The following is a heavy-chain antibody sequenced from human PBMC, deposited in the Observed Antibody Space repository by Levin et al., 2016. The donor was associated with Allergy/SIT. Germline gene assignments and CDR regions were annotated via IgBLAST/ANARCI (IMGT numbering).Heavy chain of an antibody. D-gene: IGHD2-2*01. CDR1: GGSISSYY. J-gene: IGHJ6*02. V-gene: IGHV4-59*01. CDR2: IYYSGST. Sequence: SETLSLTCTVSGGSISSYYWSWIRQPPGKGLEWIGYIYYSGSTNYNPSLKSRVTISVDTSKNQFSLKLSSVTAADTAVYYCARVRGSTPRYYYYYYGMDVWGQGTTVTVSS. CDR3: ARVRGSTPRYYYYYYGMDV.